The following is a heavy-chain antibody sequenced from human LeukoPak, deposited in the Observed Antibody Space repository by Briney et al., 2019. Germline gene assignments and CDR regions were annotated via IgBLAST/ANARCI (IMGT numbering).Heavy chain of an antibody. CDR1: GFSFSDFD. V-gene: IGHV3-30*02. CDR3: ARGVYSSGWYPDYFDY. CDR2: IRSDGSNT. D-gene: IGHD6-19*01. Sequence: GGSLRLSCATSGFSFSDFDMQWVRQAPGQGLEWVAFIRSDGSNTYYGDSVKGRFTISRDNSKNTLYLQMNSLRAEDTAVYYCARGVYSSGWYPDYFDYWGQGTLVTVSS. J-gene: IGHJ4*02.